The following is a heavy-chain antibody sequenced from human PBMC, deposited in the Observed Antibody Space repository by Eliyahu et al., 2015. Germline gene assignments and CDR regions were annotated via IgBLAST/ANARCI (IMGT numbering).Heavy chain of an antibody. D-gene: IGHD4-17*01. CDR3: ARAHATHDYGDRTGWFDP. V-gene: IGHV1-2*02. Sequence: QVQLVQSGAEVKKPGASVKVSCXASGYXFXGXYMHWVRQAPGQGLEWMGWINPNSGGTNYAQKFQGRVTMTRDTSISTAYMELSRLRSDDTAVYYCARAHATHDYGDRTGWFDPWGQGTLVTVSS. CDR2: INPNSGGT. J-gene: IGHJ5*02. CDR1: GYXFXGXY.